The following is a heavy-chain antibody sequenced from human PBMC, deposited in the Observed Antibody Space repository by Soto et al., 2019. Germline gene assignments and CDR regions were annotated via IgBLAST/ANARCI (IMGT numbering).Heavy chain of an antibody. J-gene: IGHJ6*03. D-gene: IGHD3-3*01. CDR1: DGSISSYY. V-gene: IGHV4-59*08. CDR3: ARTTRNDFWSGYSSYYYMDV. Sequence: SEILSHTCTVSDGSISSYYWSWIRQPPGKGLEWIGYIYYSGSTNYNPSLKSRVTISVDTSKNQFSLKLSSVTAADTAVYYCARTTRNDFWSGYSSYYYMDVWGKGTTVTVSS. CDR2: IYYSGST.